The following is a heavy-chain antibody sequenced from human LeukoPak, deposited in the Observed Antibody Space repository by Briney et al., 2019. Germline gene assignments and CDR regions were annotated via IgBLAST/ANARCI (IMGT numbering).Heavy chain of an antibody. CDR3: ARDRTGYYDYGMDV. CDR2: IYYSGST. J-gene: IGHJ6*02. CDR1: GGSISSYY. D-gene: IGHD4-17*01. Sequence: SETLSLTCTVSGGSISSYYWSWIRQPPGKGLEWIGYIYYSGSTNYNPSLKSRVTISVDTSKNQFSLKLSSVTAADTAVYYCARDRTGYYDYGMDVWGQGTTVTVSS. V-gene: IGHV4-59*01.